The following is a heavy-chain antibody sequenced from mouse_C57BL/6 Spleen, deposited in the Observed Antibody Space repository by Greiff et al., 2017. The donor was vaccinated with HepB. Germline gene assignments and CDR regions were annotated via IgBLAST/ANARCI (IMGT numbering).Heavy chain of an antibody. CDR2: ILPGSGST. CDR3: ALITSVEEEFAY. D-gene: IGHD1-1*01. CDR1: GYTFTGYW. V-gene: IGHV1-9*01. Sequence: QVQLQQSGAELMKPGASVKLSCKATGYTFTGYWIEWVKQWPGHGLEWIGEILPGSGSTNYNEKFKGKATFTADTSSNSAYMQLGSLTTEDSAIYYSALITSVEEEFAYWGQGTLVTVSA. J-gene: IGHJ3*01.